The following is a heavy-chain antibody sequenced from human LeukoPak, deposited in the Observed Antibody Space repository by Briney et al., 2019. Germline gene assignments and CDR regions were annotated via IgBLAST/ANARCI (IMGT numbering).Heavy chain of an antibody. CDR3: AKRPTTVTTFGRDY. Sequence: PGGSLRLSCAASGFTFSSYAMSWVRQAPGKGLEWLSAISGSGASTYYGDSVKGRFTISRDNSRDTLYLQMDSLRAEDTAVYYCAKRPTTVTTFGRDYWGQGTLVTVSS. CDR1: GFTFSSYA. J-gene: IGHJ4*02. D-gene: IGHD4-17*01. V-gene: IGHV3-23*01. CDR2: ISGSGAST.